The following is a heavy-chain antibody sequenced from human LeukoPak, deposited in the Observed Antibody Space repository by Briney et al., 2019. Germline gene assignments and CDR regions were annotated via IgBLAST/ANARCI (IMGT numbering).Heavy chain of an antibody. Sequence: GGSLRLSCAASGFTFSSYAMHWVRQAPGKGLEWVAVISYDGSNKYYADSVKGRFTISRDNAKNSLYLQMNSLRIEDTAVYFCARDTPLGCFDYWGQGTLVTVSS. J-gene: IGHJ4*02. CDR1: GFTFSSYA. CDR3: ARDTPLGCFDY. CDR2: ISYDGSNK. V-gene: IGHV3-30-3*01. D-gene: IGHD2-15*01.